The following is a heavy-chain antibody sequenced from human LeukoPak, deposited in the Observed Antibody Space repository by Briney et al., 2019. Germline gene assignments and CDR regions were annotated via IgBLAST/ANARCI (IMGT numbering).Heavy chain of an antibody. J-gene: IGHJ5*02. CDR2: IYYSGST. CDR1: GGSISSSGYY. V-gene: IGHV4-39*01. CDR3: ARHEYSGSYYGLSWFDP. D-gene: IGHD1-26*01. Sequence: SETLPLTCSVSGGSISSSGYYWGWIRQPPGKGLEWIASIYYSGSTYYNPSLKSRVTISVDTSKNQLSLKLSSLTAADTAVYYCARHEYSGSYYGLSWFDPWGQGTLVTVSS.